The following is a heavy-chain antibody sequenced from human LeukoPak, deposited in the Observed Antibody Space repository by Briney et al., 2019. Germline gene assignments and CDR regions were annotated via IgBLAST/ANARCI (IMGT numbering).Heavy chain of an antibody. CDR1: GYTFTGYY. CDR3: ARAPTARSHSSGWYVRWLDP. D-gene: IGHD6-19*01. Sequence: ASVKVSCKASGYTFTGYYMHWVRQAPGQGLEWMGWINPNSGGTNYAQKLQGRVTMTTDTSTSTAYMELRSLRSDDTAVYYCARAPTARSHSSGWYVRWLDPWGQGTLVTVSS. J-gene: IGHJ5*02. CDR2: INPNSGGT. V-gene: IGHV1-2*02.